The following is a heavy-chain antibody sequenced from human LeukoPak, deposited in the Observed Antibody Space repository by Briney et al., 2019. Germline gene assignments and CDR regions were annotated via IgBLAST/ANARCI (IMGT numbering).Heavy chain of an antibody. CDR3: ARGNIVVVVAATTGDFDY. Sequence: SGNSNDNPSLKSRVTMSVDTSKNQFSLKLSSVTAADTAVYYCARGNIVVVVAATTGDFDYWGQGTLVTVSS. CDR2: SGNS. J-gene: IGHJ4*02. V-gene: IGHV4-34*01. D-gene: IGHD2-15*01.